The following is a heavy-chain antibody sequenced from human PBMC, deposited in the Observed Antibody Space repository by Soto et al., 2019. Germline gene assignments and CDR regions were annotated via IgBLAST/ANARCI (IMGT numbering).Heavy chain of an antibody. J-gene: IGHJ6*02. D-gene: IGHD2-15*01. CDR2: IYHGDSDT. Sequence: GESLKISCKGSGYSFTSYWSGWVRQMPGKGLEWMGIIYHGDSDTRYSPSFQGQVTISADKSTSTAYLQWSSLKASDTAMYYCARRDIVVTDGVDVWGQGTTVTVSS. V-gene: IGHV5-51*01. CDR1: GYSFTSYW. CDR3: ARRDIVVTDGVDV.